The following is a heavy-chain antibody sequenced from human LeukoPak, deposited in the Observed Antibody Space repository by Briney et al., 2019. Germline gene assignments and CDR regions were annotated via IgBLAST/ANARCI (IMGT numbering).Heavy chain of an antibody. CDR2: IIPIFGTA. CDR1: GGTFSSYA. J-gene: IGHJ4*02. Sequence: SVKVSCKASGGTFSSYAISWVRQAPGQGLEWMGGIIPIFGTANYAQKFQGRVTITADESTSTAYTELSSLRSEDTAVYYCASSITMATQSSLDYWGQGTLVTVSS. D-gene: IGHD3-10*01. CDR3: ASSITMATQSSLDY. V-gene: IGHV1-69*13.